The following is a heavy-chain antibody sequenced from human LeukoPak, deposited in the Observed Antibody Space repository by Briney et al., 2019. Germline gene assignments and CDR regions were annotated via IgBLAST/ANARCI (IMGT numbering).Heavy chain of an antibody. V-gene: IGHV4-4*07. J-gene: IGHJ4*02. CDR3: ARDVVAAAGSWDY. D-gene: IGHD6-13*01. Sequence: SETLSLTCTVSGGFISGFYWSWIRQPAGKGLEWIGRVYTSGSTNYNPSLKSRVTMSVDTSKNQFSLNLSSVTAADTAVYYCARDVVAAAGSWDYWGQGTLVTVSS. CDR2: VYTSGST. CDR1: GGFISGFY.